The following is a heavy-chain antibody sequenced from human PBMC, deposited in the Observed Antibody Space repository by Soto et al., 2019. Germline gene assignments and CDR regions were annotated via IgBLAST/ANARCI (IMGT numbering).Heavy chain of an antibody. CDR2: IYHSGST. Sequence: PSETLSLTCAVSGGSISSGGYSWSWIRQPPGKGLEWIGYIYHSGSTYYNPSLKSRVTISVDRSKNQFSLKLSSVTAADTAVYYCARGGYSCGHNWFDPWGQGTLVTVSS. CDR3: ARGGYSCGHNWFDP. CDR1: GGSISSGGYS. J-gene: IGHJ5*02. V-gene: IGHV4-30-2*01. D-gene: IGHD5-18*01.